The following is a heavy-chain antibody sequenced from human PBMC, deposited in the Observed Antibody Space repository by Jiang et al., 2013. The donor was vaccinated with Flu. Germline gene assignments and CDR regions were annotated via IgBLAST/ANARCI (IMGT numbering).Heavy chain of an antibody. J-gene: IGHJ3*02. V-gene: IGHV3-23*04. Sequence: VQLVESGGGLVQPGGSLRLSCAASGFTFSSYAMTWVRQAPGKGLEWVSVIRGSGGRPYYADSVKGRFTISRDNSKNTLYLQMNTLRAEDTAVYYCAKDRGGYCSGGGCFDAFHIWGQGTMVTVSS. CDR1: GFTFSSYA. CDR2: IRGSGGRP. D-gene: IGHD2-15*01. CDR3: AKDRGGYCSGGGCFDAFHI.